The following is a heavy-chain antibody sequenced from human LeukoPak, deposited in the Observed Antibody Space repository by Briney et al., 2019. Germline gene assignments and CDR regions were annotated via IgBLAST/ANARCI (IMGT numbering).Heavy chain of an antibody. D-gene: IGHD3-9*01. J-gene: IGHJ6*03. CDR1: GGSISSYY. Sequence: PSETLSLTCTVFGGSISSYYWGWIRPPPGKGLEWIGYIYYSGSTNYNPSLKSRVTISVDTSKNQFSLKLSSVTAADTAVYYCARFLKIRYFDSYYYYMDVWGKGTTVTISS. CDR2: IYYSGST. V-gene: IGHV4-59*01. CDR3: ARFLKIRYFDSYYYYMDV.